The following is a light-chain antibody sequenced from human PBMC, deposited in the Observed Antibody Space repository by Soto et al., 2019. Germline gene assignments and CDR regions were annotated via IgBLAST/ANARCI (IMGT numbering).Light chain of an antibody. J-gene: IGKJ1*01. CDR1: QSVSSK. CDR3: QHYGASFAA. V-gene: IGKV3-20*01. Sequence: IVLTQSPGTLSVSPGESATLSCRASQSVSSKLAWYRQARGQPPRLLIYDASTRATDTPARFSGSGSGTDFTLTITRVEPADFAVYYWQHYGASFAAFGPGTQVEV. CDR2: DAS.